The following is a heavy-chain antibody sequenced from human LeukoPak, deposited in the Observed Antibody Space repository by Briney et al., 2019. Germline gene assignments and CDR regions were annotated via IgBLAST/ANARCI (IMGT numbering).Heavy chain of an antibody. J-gene: IGHJ3*02. V-gene: IGHV1-46*01. CDR2: INPSGGST. CDR3: ARERAVLDAFDI. CDR1: GYTFTSDY. D-gene: IGHD6-19*01. Sequence: GASVKVSCKASGYTFTSDYMHWVRQDPGQGLEWMGIINPSGGSTSYAQKFQGRVTMTRDTSTSTVYMELSSLRSEDTAVYYCARERAVLDAFDIWGQGTMVTVSS.